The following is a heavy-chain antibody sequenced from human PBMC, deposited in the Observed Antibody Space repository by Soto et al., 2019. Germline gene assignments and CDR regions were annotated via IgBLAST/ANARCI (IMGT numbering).Heavy chain of an antibody. CDR1: GYIFVSYG. V-gene: IGHV1-18*01. D-gene: IGHD3-10*01. Sequence: VQLVQSEGEVKKPGASVKVSCKASGYIFVSYGITWVRQAPGQGLEWMGWISAYNGNTKSSEEIQGRITMTTDTSTSTAYLELRSLRFDDTAIYYCARDEGRGFDPWGQGTLVTVSS. J-gene: IGHJ5*02. CDR3: ARDEGRGFDP. CDR2: ISAYNGNT.